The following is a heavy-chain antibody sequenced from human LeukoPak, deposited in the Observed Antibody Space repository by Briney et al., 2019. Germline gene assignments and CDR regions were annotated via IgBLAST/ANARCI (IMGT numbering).Heavy chain of an antibody. V-gene: IGHV3-74*03. CDR2: IKSDRTYT. Sequence: TGGSLRLSCSASGFTFRRYWMHLGRQPPGKRLVCVSRIKSDRTYTSYADSVKGRFTISRDNAPNTLYLKMNSLRAEDTAVYYCVKDDALYGIDSWGQGTLVTVSS. CDR1: GFTFRRYW. D-gene: IGHD2/OR15-2a*01. CDR3: VKDDALYGIDS. J-gene: IGHJ4*02.